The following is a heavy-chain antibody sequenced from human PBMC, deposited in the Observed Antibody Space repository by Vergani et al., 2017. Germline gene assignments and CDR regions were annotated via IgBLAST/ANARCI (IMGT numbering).Heavy chain of an antibody. D-gene: IGHD2-15*01. V-gene: IGHV3-48*01. CDR3: ARPVVVAAITHPFDP. J-gene: IGHJ5*02. CDR2: ISSSSSTI. Sequence: EVQLVESGGGLVQPGGSLRLSCAASGFTFSSYSMNWVRQAPGKGLEWVSYISSSSSTIYYADSVKGRFTISRDNAKNSLYLQMNSLRAEDTAVYYCARPVVVAAITHPFDPWGQGTLVTVSS. CDR1: GFTFSSYS.